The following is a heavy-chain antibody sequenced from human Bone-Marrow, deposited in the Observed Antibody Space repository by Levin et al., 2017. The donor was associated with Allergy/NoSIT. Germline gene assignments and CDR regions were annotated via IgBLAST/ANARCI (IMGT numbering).Heavy chain of an antibody. CDR1: FFSFSSSF. V-gene: IGHV3-20*03. J-gene: IGHJ4*02. CDR2: INWNGDGP. D-gene: IGHD6-13*01. CDR3: ARSSRSEEGPFDY. Sequence: PGGSLLLSFSSSFFSFSSSFLLFFLPSPFPFLSFVADINWNGDGPSYVDSVKGRFTISRDNAKNFLYLQMNSLRAEDTAFYYCARSSRSEEGPFDYWGQGTLVTVSS.